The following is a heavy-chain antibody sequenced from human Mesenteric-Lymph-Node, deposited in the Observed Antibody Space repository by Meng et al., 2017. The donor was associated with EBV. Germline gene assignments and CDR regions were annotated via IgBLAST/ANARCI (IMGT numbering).Heavy chain of an antibody. J-gene: IGHJ4*02. CDR1: GGSISSGGYY. V-gene: IGHV4-30-4*01. D-gene: IGHD4-17*01. CDR2: IYYTGSA. Sequence: QVQLQELGPGLVQPSQTLSPTCAVSGGSISSGGYYWSWIRQSPGKGLQWIGYIYYTGSAHYNPPLKSRVTISVDTSKNQFSLNLSSVTPADTAVYYCARVMDADSDFDYWGQGTLVTVSS. CDR3: ARVMDADSDFDY.